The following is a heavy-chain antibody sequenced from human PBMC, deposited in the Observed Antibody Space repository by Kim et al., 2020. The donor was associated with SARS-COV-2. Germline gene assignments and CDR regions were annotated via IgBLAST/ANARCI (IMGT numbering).Heavy chain of an antibody. V-gene: IGHV1-46*01. CDR3: AREGPYGGNSEGNWFDP. Sequence: ASVKVSCKASGYTFTSYYMHWVRQAPGQGLEWMGIINPSGGSTSYAQKFQGRVTMTRDTSTSTVYMELSSLRSEDTAVYYCAREGPYGGNSEGNWFDPWGQGTLVTVSS. CDR2: INPSGGST. J-gene: IGHJ5*02. D-gene: IGHD4-17*01. CDR1: GYTFTSYY.